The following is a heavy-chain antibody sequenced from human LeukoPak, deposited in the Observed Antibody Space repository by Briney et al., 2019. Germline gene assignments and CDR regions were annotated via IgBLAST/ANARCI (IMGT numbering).Heavy chain of an antibody. D-gene: IGHD6-19*01. V-gene: IGHV4-4*07. CDR1: GGSINVDYITDY. J-gene: IGHJ4*02. Sequence: SSETLSLTCNVSGGSINVDYITDYWSWIRQPAGKGLEWIGRIHASEITSYNPSFRGRVTVSLDKSMNQVSLHLASVTAADTAVYYRARDLGINTGWYGFDSWGLGILVTVSS. CDR3: ARDLGINTGWYGFDS. CDR2: IHASEIT.